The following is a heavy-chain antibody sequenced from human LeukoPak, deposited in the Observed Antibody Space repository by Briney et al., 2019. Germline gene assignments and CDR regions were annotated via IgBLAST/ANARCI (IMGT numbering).Heavy chain of an antibody. CDR1: GFTFDDYA. D-gene: IGHD3-22*01. CDR2: ISWNSGSI. V-gene: IGHV3-9*01. J-gene: IGHJ4*02. CDR3: AKGSYYYDSSGYPADY. Sequence: PGGSLRLSCAASGFTFDDYAMHWVRQAPGKGLEWVSGISWNSGSIGYADSVKGRFTISRDNAKNSLYLQMNSLRAEDTALYYCAKGSYYYDSSGYPADYWGQGTLVTVSS.